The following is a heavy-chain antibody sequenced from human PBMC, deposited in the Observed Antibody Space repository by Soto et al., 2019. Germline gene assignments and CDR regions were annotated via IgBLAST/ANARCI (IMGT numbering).Heavy chain of an antibody. CDR2: ISGSGGST. Sequence: EVQLLESGGGLVQPGGSLRLSCAASGFTFSIYAMNWVRQAPGKGLEWVAVISGSGGSTYYADSVKGRFTISRDNSKNTLYLQMNSLRAEDTAVYYCARRSSGGYFDYWGQGTLVTVSS. D-gene: IGHD6-19*01. V-gene: IGHV3-23*01. CDR1: GFTFSIYA. CDR3: ARRSSGGYFDY. J-gene: IGHJ4*02.